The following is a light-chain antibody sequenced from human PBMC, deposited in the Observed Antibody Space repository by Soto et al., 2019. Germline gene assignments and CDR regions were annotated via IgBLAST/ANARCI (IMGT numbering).Light chain of an antibody. CDR2: GAS. J-gene: IGKJ3*01. CDR1: QSVSSSY. V-gene: IGKV3-20*01. CDR3: QQYGSSLFT. Sequence: EIVLTQSPGTLSLSPGERATLSCRASQSVSSSYLAWYQQKPGQAPRLLIYGASSRATGIPDRXSGSXSGXXXXXXXXXXEPEDFAXXYCQQYGSSLFTFGPGTKVDVK.